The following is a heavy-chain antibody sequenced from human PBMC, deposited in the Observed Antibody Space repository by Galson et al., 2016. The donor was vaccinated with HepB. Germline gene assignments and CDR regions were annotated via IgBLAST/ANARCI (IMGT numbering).Heavy chain of an antibody. D-gene: IGHD4-17*01. CDR2: IYASGST. J-gene: IGHJ4*02. CDR3: AGQGLGRAGERDIH. Sequence: ETLSLTCSVSGFSMNNYYWSWIRQAAGGGLEWIGRIYASGSTNYNPSLKSRVTISVDTSKNQFSLSLSSMAAADTAVYYCAGQGLGRAGERDIHWGQGTLVTVSS. CDR1: GFSMNNYY. V-gene: IGHV4-4*07.